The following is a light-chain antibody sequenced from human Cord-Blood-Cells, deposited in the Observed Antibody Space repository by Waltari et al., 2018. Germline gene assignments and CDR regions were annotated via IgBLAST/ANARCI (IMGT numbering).Light chain of an antibody. CDR3: AAWDDSLNGPV. CDR2: SNN. V-gene: IGLV1-44*01. Sequence: QSVLTQPPSASGTPGQRVTISCSGSSSNIGSNTVNWYQHLPGTAPKLLIYSNNQRPPGVPDRFSGSKSGPSASLAISGLQSEDEADYYCAAWDDSLNGPVFGGGTKLTVL. J-gene: IGLJ3*02. CDR1: SSNIGSNT.